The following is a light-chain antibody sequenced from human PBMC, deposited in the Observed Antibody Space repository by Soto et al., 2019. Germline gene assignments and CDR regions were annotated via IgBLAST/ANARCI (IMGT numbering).Light chain of an antibody. V-gene: IGLV2-14*03. CDR2: DVS. Sequence: QSALTQPASVSGSPGHSITISCTGTSSDVGIYNSVSWYQQRPGKAPKLIIYDVSHRPSGLSNRFSGSKSGNTASLTIPGLKAEDEADYYCSSYSNSRTLVFGGGTKLTVL. CDR3: SSYSNSRTLV. CDR1: SSDVGIYNS. J-gene: IGLJ3*02.